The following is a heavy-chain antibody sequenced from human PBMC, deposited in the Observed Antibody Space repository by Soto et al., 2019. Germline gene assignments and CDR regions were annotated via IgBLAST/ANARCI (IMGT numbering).Heavy chain of an antibody. D-gene: IGHD2-2*02. V-gene: IGHV1-2*04. J-gene: IGHJ3*02. CDR3: ARGRAIPEEECAFDI. CDR2: INPNSGGT. Sequence: ASVKVSFNASGYTFTGYYMHWVRQAPGQGLEWMGWINPNSGGTNYAQKFQGWVTMTRDTSISTAYMELSRLRSDDTAVYYCARGRAIPEEECAFDIWGQGTMVTVSS. CDR1: GYTFTGYY.